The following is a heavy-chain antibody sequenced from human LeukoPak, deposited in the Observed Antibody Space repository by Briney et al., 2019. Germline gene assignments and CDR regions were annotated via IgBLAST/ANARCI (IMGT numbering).Heavy chain of an antibody. J-gene: IGHJ6*03. V-gene: IGHV4-4*07. CDR2: IYTSGST. CDR1: GGSISSCY. Sequence: PSETLSLTCTVSGGSISSCYWSWIRQPAGKGLEWIGRIYTSGSTNYNPSLKSRVTMSVDTSKNQFSLKLSSVTAADTAVYYCARGVITVVRGVIGYYYYYMDVWGKGTTVTVSS. D-gene: IGHD3-10*01. CDR3: ARGVITVVRGVIGYYYYYMDV.